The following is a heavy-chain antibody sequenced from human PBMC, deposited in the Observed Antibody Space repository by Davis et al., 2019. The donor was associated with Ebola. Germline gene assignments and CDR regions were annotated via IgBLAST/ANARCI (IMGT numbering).Heavy chain of an antibody. CDR2: IIPILGTA. CDR3: ARDSGKYCSGGSCPYGMDV. Sequence: AASVKVSCKASGGTFSSYTISWVRQAPGQGLEWMGRIIPILGTANHAQKFQGRVTITADESTSTAYMELSSLRSEDTAVYYCARDSGKYCSGGSCPYGMDVWGKGTTVTVSS. D-gene: IGHD2-15*01. J-gene: IGHJ6*04. V-gene: IGHV1-69*08. CDR1: GGTFSSYT.